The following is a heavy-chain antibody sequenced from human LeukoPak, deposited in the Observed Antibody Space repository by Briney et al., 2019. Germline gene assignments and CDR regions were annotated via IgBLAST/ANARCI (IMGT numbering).Heavy chain of an antibody. CDR1: GFTFSSYS. J-gene: IGHJ6*02. V-gene: IGHV3-48*01. D-gene: IGHD5-18*01. Sequence: PGGTLRLSCAASGFTFSSYSMTWVRQAAGNGLEWVSYISSSSSTIYYADSVKGRFTISRDNAKNSLYLQMNSLRAEDTAVYYCATERGYSYAYGMDVWGQGTTVTVSS. CDR2: ISSSSSTI. CDR3: ATERGYSYAYGMDV.